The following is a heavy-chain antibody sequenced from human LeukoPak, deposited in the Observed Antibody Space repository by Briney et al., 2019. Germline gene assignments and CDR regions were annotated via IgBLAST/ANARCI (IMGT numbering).Heavy chain of an antibody. V-gene: IGHV4-34*01. CDR1: GGSFSGYY. CDR2: INHSGST. J-gene: IGHJ3*02. Sequence: PSETLSLTCAVYGGSFSGYYWSWIRQPPGKGLEWIGEINHSGSTNYNPSLKSRVTISVDTSKNQFSLKLSSVTAADTAVYYCARGPETVEGYCSGGSCYFNDAFDIWGQGTMVTVSS. CDR3: ARGPETVEGYCSGGSCYFNDAFDI. D-gene: IGHD2-15*01.